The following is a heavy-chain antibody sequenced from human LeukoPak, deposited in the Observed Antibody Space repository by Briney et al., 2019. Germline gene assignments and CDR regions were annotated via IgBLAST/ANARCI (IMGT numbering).Heavy chain of an antibody. Sequence: GGSLRLSCAASGFTVSINYMNWVRQTPGKGLEWVSVIYSGGATYYADPVKGRFTISRDNSKNTLYLQMNSLRPEDTAVYYCAKGGGRAVAGTKLDYWGQGTLVTVSS. CDR1: GFTVSINY. CDR3: AKGGGRAVAGTKLDY. J-gene: IGHJ4*02. CDR2: IYSGGAT. V-gene: IGHV3-53*01. D-gene: IGHD6-19*01.